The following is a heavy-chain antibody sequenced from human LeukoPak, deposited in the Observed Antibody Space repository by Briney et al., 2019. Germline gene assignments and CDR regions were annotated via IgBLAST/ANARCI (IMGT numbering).Heavy chain of an antibody. J-gene: IGHJ4*02. CDR2: ISGSGGST. V-gene: IGHV3-23*01. D-gene: IGHD2-2*01. CDR1: GFTFSSYW. Sequence: PGGSLRLSCEASGFTFSSYWMSWVRQAPGKGLEWVSAISGSGGSTYYADTVKGRFTISRDNPKDSLYLQINNLRAEDTAVYYCGRLAHNAWYAIDFWGQGTLVTVSS. CDR3: GRLAHNAWYAIDF.